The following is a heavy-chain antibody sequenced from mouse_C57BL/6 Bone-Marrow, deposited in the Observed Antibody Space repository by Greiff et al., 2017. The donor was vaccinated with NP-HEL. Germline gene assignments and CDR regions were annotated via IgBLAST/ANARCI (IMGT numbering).Heavy chain of an antibody. CDR3: ARHDKWDVHYFGF. D-gene: IGHD4-1*01. Sequence: VQLQQPGAELVKPGASVKLSCKASGYTFTEYTIHWVKQRSGQGLEWIGWFYPGSGSTKYNEKFKDKATLTVDKSSSTDYMELSRLTSDDSAVCFCARHDKWDVHYFGFWGQGTTLTISS. CDR1: GYTFTEYT. CDR2: FYPGSGST. V-gene: IGHV1-62-2*01. J-gene: IGHJ2*01.